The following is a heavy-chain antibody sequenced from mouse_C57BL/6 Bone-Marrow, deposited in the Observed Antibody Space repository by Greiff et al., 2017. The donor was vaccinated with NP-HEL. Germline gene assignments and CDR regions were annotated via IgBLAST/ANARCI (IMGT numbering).Heavy chain of an antibody. CDR1: GYTFTSYW. CDR3: ASRSTGTRWYFDV. D-gene: IGHD4-1*02. V-gene: IGHV1-72*01. CDR2: IDPNSGGT. Sequence: VQLQQPGAELVKPGASVKLSCKASGYTFTSYWMHWVKQRPGRGLEWIGRIDPNSGGTKYNEKFKSKATLTVDKPSSTAYMQLSSLTSEDSAVYDCASRSTGTRWYFDVWGTGTTVTVSS. J-gene: IGHJ1*03.